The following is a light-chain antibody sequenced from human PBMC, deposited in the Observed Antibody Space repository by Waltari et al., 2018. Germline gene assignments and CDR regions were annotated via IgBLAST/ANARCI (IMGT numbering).Light chain of an antibody. CDR1: QSVSSAS. V-gene: IGKV3-20*01. Sequence: EIVLTQSPGPLSLSPGERATLSCRASQSVSSASLAGYQQKPGQAPRLLIYGASSRATGSPDRFSGSGSGTDFTLTISRLEPDDFAVYYCQQSGSSPLFTFGPGTKVDVK. CDR3: QQSGSSPLFT. J-gene: IGKJ3*01. CDR2: GAS.